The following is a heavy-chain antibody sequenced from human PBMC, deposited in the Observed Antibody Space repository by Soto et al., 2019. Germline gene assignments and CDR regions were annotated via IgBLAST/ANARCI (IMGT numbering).Heavy chain of an antibody. V-gene: IGHV3-23*01. Sequence: EVQLLESGGQLVQPGGSLRLSCAASGFTFSTYTMSWVRQAPGKGLVWVSGIFGGSGVPKYADSVKGRFTISRDNSKNMLFLQMDSLRDEDTAIYYCAKDRHPDYIWTFDSRGQGTLVTVSS. CDR2: IFGGSGVP. D-gene: IGHD3-9*01. CDR3: AKDRHPDYIWTFDS. CDR1: GFTFSTYT. J-gene: IGHJ4*02.